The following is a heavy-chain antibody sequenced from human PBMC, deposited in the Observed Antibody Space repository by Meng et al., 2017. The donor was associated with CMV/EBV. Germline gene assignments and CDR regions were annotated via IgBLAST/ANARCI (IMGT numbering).Heavy chain of an antibody. CDR3: AKAEYSSGWYYYYGMDV. V-gene: IGHV3-74*03. Sequence: GESLKISCAASGFTFSNYWMHWVRQAPGKGLVWVSRINDDGSKTTYADSVRGRLTISRDNAKNTLYLQMNGLRAEDTAVYYCAKAEYSSGWYYYYGMDVWGQGTTVTVSS. D-gene: IGHD6-19*01. J-gene: IGHJ6*02. CDR1: GFTFSNYW. CDR2: INDDGSKT.